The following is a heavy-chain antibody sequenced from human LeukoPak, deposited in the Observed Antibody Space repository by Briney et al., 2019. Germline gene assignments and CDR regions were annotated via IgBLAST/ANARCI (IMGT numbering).Heavy chain of an antibody. V-gene: IGHV1-69*04. D-gene: IGHD2-15*01. Sequence: SVKVSCKASGGTFSSYAISWVRQAPGQGLEWMGRIIPILGIANYAQKFQGRVTITADKSTSTAYMELSSPRSEDTAVYYCAMSGGTDYYYYGMDVWGQGTTVTVSS. CDR1: GGTFSSYA. J-gene: IGHJ6*02. CDR2: IIPILGIA. CDR3: AMSGGTDYYYYGMDV.